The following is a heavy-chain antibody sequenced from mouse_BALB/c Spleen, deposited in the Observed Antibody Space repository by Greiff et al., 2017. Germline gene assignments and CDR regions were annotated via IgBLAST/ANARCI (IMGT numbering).Heavy chain of an antibody. V-gene: IGHV1-77*01. Sequence: QVQLQQSGPELVKPGASVKMSCTASGFTFTDYVISWVKQRTGQGLEWIGGIYPGSGSTYYNEKFKGKATLTADKSSNTAYMQLSSLTSEDSAVYYCGSVSSYAMDYWGQGTSVTVSA. CDR2: IYPGSGST. CDR1: GFTFTDYV. J-gene: IGHJ4*01. CDR3: GSVSSYAMDY.